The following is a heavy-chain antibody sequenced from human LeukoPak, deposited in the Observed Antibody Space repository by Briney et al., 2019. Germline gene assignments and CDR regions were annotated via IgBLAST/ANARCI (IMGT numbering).Heavy chain of an antibody. J-gene: IGHJ4*02. CDR2: INPDGSTT. V-gene: IGHV3-74*01. CDR3: AKEVIPRLN. CDR1: GFTFSRYW. Sequence: GGSLRLSCAASGFTFSRYWIHWVRQAPGKGLEWVSRINPDGSTTTYADSVKGRFTISRDNAKNTVYLQMNSLRAEDTAVYYCAKEVIPRLNWGQGTLVTVSS.